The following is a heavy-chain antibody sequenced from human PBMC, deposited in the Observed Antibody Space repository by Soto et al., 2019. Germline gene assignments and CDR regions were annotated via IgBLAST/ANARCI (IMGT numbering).Heavy chain of an antibody. V-gene: IGHV5-51*01. CDR3: EAGIVVVSAGGDHRDVRAFPSQRSSVLGSAGM. D-gene: IGHD2-2*01. CDR1: VYRFTPYW. CDR2: IDPGDSDT. Sequence: GESRQVSCKGSVYRFTPYWIGWVRQMPGKGLEWMGIIDPGDSDTRYSPSFQGQVTISADKSISTAYLQWSSLKASDTAMYYCEAGIVVVSAGGDHRDVRAFPSQRSSVLGSAGM. J-gene: IGHJ6*01.